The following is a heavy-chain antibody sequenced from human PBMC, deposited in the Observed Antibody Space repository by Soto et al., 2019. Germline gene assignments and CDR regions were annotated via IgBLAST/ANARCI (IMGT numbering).Heavy chain of an antibody. Sequence: NPSETLSLTCTVSGVSISSGGYYWGWIRQHPGKGLEWIGYIYYSGSTYYNPSLKSRVTISVDTSKNQFSLKLSSVTAADTAVYYCARDRKQLVPEWFDPWGQGTLVTVSS. CDR2: IYYSGST. CDR3: ARDRKQLVPEWFDP. D-gene: IGHD6-13*01. CDR1: GVSISSGGYY. V-gene: IGHV4-31*03. J-gene: IGHJ5*02.